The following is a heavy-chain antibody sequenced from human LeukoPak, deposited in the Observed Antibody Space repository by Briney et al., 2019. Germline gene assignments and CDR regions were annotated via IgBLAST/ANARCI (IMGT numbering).Heavy chain of an antibody. D-gene: IGHD2-2*01. J-gene: IGHJ4*02. CDR3: AKSPVVVPAAPFDY. CDR1: GFIFRSYG. CDR2: ISGSGGST. V-gene: IGHV3-23*01. Sequence: GGSLRLSCAASGFIFRSYGMNWVRQAPGKGLEWVSAISGSGGSTYYADSVKGRFTISRDNSKNTLYLQMNSLRAEDTAVYYCAKSPVVVPAAPFDYWGQGTLVTVLS.